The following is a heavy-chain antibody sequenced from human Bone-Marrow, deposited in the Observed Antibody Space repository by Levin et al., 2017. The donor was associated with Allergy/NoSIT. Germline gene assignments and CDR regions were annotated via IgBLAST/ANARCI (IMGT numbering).Heavy chain of an antibody. V-gene: IGHV3-48*03. CDR1: GFTFSSYE. Sequence: PGGSLRLSCAASGFTFSSYEMNWVRQAPGKGLEWVSYISSSGSTIYYADSVKGRFTISRDNAKNSLYLQMNSLRAEDTAVYYCARECCSSTSCSVDDAFDIWGQGKMVTVSS. D-gene: IGHD2-2*01. CDR3: ARECCSSTSCSVDDAFDI. CDR2: ISSSGSTI. J-gene: IGHJ3*02.